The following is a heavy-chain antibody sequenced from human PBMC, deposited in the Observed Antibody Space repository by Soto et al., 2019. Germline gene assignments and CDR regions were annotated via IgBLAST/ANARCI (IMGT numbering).Heavy chain of an antibody. CDR1: GFTFSSYG. V-gene: IGHV3-30*18. D-gene: IGHD6-19*01. J-gene: IGHJ4*02. Sequence: QVQLMESGGGVVQPGRSLRLSCAASGFTFSSYGMHWVRQAPGKGLEWVAVISYDGSNKYYADSVKGRFTISRDNSKNTLYLQINSLRAEDTAVYYCAQELVAGMIPFDYWGQRTLVTVSS. CDR2: ISYDGSNK. CDR3: AQELVAGMIPFDY.